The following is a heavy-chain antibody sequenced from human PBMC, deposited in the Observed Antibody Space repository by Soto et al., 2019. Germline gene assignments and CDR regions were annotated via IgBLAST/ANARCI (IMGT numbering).Heavy chain of an antibody. Sequence: GGSLRLSCAASGFTFSSYWMSWVRQAPGKGLEWVANIKQDGSEKYYVDSVKGRFTISRDNAKNSLYLQMNSLRAEDTALYYCARDQVAIFGVVTNYYYGMDVWGQGTTVTVSS. CDR3: ARDQVAIFGVVTNYYYGMDV. V-gene: IGHV3-7*01. CDR2: IKQDGSEK. CDR1: GFTFSSYW. J-gene: IGHJ6*02. D-gene: IGHD3-3*01.